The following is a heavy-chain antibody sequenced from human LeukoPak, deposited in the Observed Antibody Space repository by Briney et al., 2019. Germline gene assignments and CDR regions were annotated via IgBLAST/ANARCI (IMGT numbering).Heavy chain of an antibody. CDR3: ARDYHYDILTGYYAIDY. D-gene: IGHD3-9*01. CDR2: ISTYNGNT. J-gene: IGHJ4*02. V-gene: IGHV1-18*01. CDR1: GYTFTSYG. Sequence: ASVKVSCKASGYTFTSYGISWVRQAPGQGLEWMGWISTYNGNTNYAQKFQGRVTMTTDTSTTTAYMELRSLRSDDTAVYYRARDYHYDILTGYYAIDYWGQGTLVTVSS.